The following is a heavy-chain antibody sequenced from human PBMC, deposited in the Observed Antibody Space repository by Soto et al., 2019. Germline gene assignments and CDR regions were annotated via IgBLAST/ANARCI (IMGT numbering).Heavy chain of an antibody. CDR2: IYYSGST. CDR1: GGSISSGDYY. D-gene: IGHD5-18*01. CDR3: ARSDTAMMGIDY. J-gene: IGHJ4*02. Sequence: QVQLQESGPGLVKPSQTLSLTCTVSGGSISSGDYYWSWIRQPPGKGLEWIGYIYYSGSTYYNPSLKSRVTISVDTSKTQFSQKLSSVTAADTAVYYCARSDTAMMGIDYWGQGTLVTVSS. V-gene: IGHV4-30-4*01.